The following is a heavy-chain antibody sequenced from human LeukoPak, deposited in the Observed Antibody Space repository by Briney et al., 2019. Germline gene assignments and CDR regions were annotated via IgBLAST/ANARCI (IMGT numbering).Heavy chain of an antibody. J-gene: IGHJ4*02. Sequence: PGGSLRLSCAASGFTFSSYAMSWARQAPGKGLEWVSAISGSGGSTYYADSVKGRFTISRDNSKNTLYLQMNSLRAEDTAVYYCAKDPAYYYDSSGYYIDYWGQGTLVTVSS. CDR3: AKDPAYYYDSSGYYIDY. CDR2: ISGSGGST. D-gene: IGHD3-22*01. CDR1: GFTFSSYA. V-gene: IGHV3-23*01.